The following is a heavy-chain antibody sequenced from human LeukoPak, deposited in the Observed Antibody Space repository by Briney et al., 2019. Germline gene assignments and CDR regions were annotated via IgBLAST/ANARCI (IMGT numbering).Heavy chain of an antibody. CDR2: MYYSGGT. J-gene: IGHJ3*02. CDR3: ARHERDVSLDHAFDI. D-gene: IGHD5-24*01. CDR1: GGSMSSYY. V-gene: IGHV4-59*08. Sequence: SETLSLTCTVSGGSMSSYYWSWIRQPPGKELDWIGCMYYSGGTNYNPSLKTRVTISVDTSKNQFSLKLRSVTAADTAVYYCARHERDVSLDHAFDIWGQGTMVTVSS.